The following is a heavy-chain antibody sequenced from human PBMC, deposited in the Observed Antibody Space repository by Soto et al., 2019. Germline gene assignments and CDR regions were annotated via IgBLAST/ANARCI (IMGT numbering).Heavy chain of an antibody. CDR2: MNPNSGNK. D-gene: IGHD5-18*01. J-gene: IGHJ6*03. Sequence: ASVKVSCKASGYTFTSYDINWVRQATGQGLEWMGWMNPNSGNKGYAQKFQGRVTMTRNTSIGNAYMELSSLRSEDTAVYYCARVDLDTAMGSPYYYYYYMDVWGKGTTVTVSS. V-gene: IGHV1-8*01. CDR3: ARVDLDTAMGSPYYYYYYMDV. CDR1: GYTFTSYD.